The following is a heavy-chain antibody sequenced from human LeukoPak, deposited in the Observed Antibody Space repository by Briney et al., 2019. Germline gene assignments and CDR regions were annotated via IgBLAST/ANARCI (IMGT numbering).Heavy chain of an antibody. V-gene: IGHV3-53*01. J-gene: IGHJ4*02. D-gene: IGHD3-3*01. CDR1: GFTVSSKY. CDR3: AKGRFLEWLLLDY. CDR2: IYSGGST. Sequence: PGGSLRLSCAASGFTVSSKYMSWVRQAPGKGLEWVSVIYSGGSTYYADSVKGRFTISRDNSKNTLYLQMNSLRAEDTAVFYCAKGRFLEWLLLDYWGQGTLVTVSS.